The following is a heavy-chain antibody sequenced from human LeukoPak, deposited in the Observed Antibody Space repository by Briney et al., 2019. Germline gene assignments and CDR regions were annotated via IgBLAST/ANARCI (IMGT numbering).Heavy chain of an antibody. CDR3: ARDRNDYGDYGSYEV. CDR1: GFIVSSNY. V-gene: IGHV3-53*01. D-gene: IGHD4-17*01. Sequence: TGGSLRLSCAASGFIVSSNYMNWVRQAPGKGLEWVSIIYSGGATYYADSVKGRFTISTDNSKNTLYLQMNSLRAEDTAVYYCARDRNDYGDYGSYEVWGQGTLVTVSS. J-gene: IGHJ4*02. CDR2: IYSGGAT.